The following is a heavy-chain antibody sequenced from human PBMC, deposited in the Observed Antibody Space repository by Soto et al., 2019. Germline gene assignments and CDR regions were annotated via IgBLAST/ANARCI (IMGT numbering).Heavy chain of an antibody. CDR2: INPNSGGT. CDR3: ARSKPNYDLWNDLTSLDTFDI. V-gene: IGHV1-2*02. D-gene: IGHD3-3*01. J-gene: IGHJ3*02. Sequence: QVQLVQSGAEVKKPGASVKVSCKASGYTFTDYYMHWVRQAPGQGLEWLGWINPNSGGTNYAQQFQGSVIRTRDTSISTADMELSRLRSDDTAVYYCARSKPNYDLWNDLTSLDTFDIWGQGTMVTVSS. CDR1: GYTFTDYY.